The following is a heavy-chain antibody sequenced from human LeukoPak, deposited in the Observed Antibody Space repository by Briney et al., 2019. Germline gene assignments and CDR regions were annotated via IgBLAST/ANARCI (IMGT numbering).Heavy chain of an antibody. D-gene: IGHD5/OR15-5a*01. V-gene: IGHV4-4*02. Sequence: SGTLSLTCAVSGGSISSSNWWSWVRQPPGKGLEWIGRIYTSGSTNYNPSLKSRVTMSVDTSKNQFSLKLSSVTAADTAVYYCARESFYYYDYWGQGTLVTVSS. CDR3: ARESFYYYDY. CDR1: GGSISSSNW. CDR2: IYTSGST. J-gene: IGHJ4*02.